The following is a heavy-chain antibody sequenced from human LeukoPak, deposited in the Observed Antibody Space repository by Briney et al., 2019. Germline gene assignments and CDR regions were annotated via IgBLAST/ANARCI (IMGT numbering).Heavy chain of an antibody. CDR1: GGSISSSSYY. CDR3: ARDAPISAVDY. Sequence: SETLSLTCTVSGGSISSSSYYWGWIRQPPGKGLEWIGSIYYSGSTYYNPSLKSRVTISVDTSKNQFSLKLSSVTAADTAVYYCARDAPISAVDYWGQGTLVTVSS. CDR2: IYYSGST. V-gene: IGHV4-39*07. J-gene: IGHJ4*02. D-gene: IGHD3-3*01.